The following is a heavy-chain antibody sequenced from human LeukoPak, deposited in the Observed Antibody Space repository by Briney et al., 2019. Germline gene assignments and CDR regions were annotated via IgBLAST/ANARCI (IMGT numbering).Heavy chain of an antibody. CDR2: IYYSGST. Sequence: SETLSLTCTVSGDSIRRDNYYWGWIRQPPGKGLEWIGSIYYSGSTYYNPSLKSRVSISVDPSKSQFSLKLTSVTAADTAVYYCATHPLLDYWGQGSLVTVSS. J-gene: IGHJ4*02. D-gene: IGHD3-16*02. CDR1: GDSIRRDNYY. CDR3: ATHPLLDY. V-gene: IGHV4-39*01.